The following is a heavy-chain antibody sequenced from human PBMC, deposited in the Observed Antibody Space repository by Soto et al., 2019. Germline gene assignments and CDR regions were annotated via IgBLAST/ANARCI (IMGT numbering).Heavy chain of an antibody. V-gene: IGHV1-58*02. Sequence: GASVKVSCKASGFTFTSSPMQWVRQARGQRLEWIGWIVVGSGNTNYAQKFQERVTISRDMSSGTAYMELSSLTTEDTAVYYCAAVSPRPNFRYCGSTSCSDYYMDVWGKGTTVTVSS. D-gene: IGHD2-2*01. CDR3: AAVSPRPNFRYCGSTSCSDYYMDV. J-gene: IGHJ6*03. CDR1: GFTFTSSP. CDR2: IVVGSGNT.